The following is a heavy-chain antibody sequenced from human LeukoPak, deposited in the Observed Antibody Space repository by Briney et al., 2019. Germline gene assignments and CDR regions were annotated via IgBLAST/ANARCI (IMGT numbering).Heavy chain of an antibody. CDR1: GFTFGSYA. CDR2: ISGSGGST. Sequence: PGGSLRLSCAASGFTFGSYAMSWVRQAPGKGLEWVSAISGSGGSTYYADSVKGRFTISRDNSKNTLYLQMNSLRAEDTAVYYCAKKRGYYYYYMDVWGKGTTVTVSS. J-gene: IGHJ6*03. V-gene: IGHV3-23*01. CDR3: AKKRGYYYYYMDV.